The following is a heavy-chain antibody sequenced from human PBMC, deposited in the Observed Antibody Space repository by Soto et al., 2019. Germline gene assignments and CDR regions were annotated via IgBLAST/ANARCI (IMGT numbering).Heavy chain of an antibody. CDR3: ARVTGGSGSYWQDYYYYYGMDV. Sequence: SETLSLTCTVSGGSISSYYWSWIRQPPGKGLEWIGYIYYSGSTNYNPSLKSRVTISVDTSKNQFSLKLSSVTAADTAVYYCARVTGGSGSYWQDYYYYYGMDVWGQGTTVTVSS. CDR1: GGSISSYY. V-gene: IGHV4-59*08. CDR2: IYYSGST. J-gene: IGHJ6*02. D-gene: IGHD3-10*01.